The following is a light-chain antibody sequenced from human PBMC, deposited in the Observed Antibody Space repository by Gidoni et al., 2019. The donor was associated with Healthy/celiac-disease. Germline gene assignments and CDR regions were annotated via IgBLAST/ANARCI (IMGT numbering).Light chain of an antibody. CDR1: QSVSSN. Sequence: EIVMTQSPATLSVSPGERATLSCRASQSVSSNLAWYQQKPGQAPRLLIYGASTRATGIPARFIGSGSGTEFTLTISILQSEDFAVYYCQQYNNWPPYTFGQGTKLEIK. CDR3: QQYNNWPPYT. CDR2: GAS. J-gene: IGKJ2*01. V-gene: IGKV3-15*01.